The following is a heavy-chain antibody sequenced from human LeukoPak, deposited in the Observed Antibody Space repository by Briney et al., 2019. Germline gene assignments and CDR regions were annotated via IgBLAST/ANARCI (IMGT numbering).Heavy chain of an antibody. Sequence: PGGSLRLSCAASGLTFSSSGMHWVRQRPGKGLEWVAFISYDGHEKYYADSMEGRFTLSRDNSKNTLYLQMNGLRAEDTAMYYCARDSPKVFQHYFASWGQGSLVTVSS. J-gene: IGHJ4*02. CDR1: GLTFSSSG. CDR2: ISYDGHEK. D-gene: IGHD2-21*01. V-gene: IGHV3-33*05. CDR3: ARDSPKVFQHYFAS.